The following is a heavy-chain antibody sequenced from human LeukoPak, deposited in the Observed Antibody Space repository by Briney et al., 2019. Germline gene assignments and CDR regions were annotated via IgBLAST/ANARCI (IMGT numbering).Heavy chain of an antibody. CDR1: GYTFTSHG. Sequence: ASVKVSCKASGYTFTSHGISWVRQAPGQGLEWMGWISTYNGNTNYAQKLQGRVSMTTDTSTSTAYMDLRSLRSDDTAIYYCAKDRVFDYYDISELDYWGQGTLVTVSS. CDR2: ISTYNGNT. D-gene: IGHD3-22*01. V-gene: IGHV1-18*01. CDR3: AKDRVFDYYDISELDY. J-gene: IGHJ4*02.